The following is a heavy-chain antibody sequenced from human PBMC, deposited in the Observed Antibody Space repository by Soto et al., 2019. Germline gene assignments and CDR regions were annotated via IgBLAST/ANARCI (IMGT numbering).Heavy chain of an antibody. CDR2: MNPNGGNT. CDR3: ARTRGYSYGYSDY. Sequence: QVQVVQSGAEVKKPGASVKVSCKASGYTFTNYDINWVRQATGQGLEWMGWMNPNGGNTGYAQKFQDRVTMTRNTSISTAYMELSSLRSEDTAVYYCARTRGYSYGYSDYWGQGTLVTVSS. CDR1: GYTFTNYD. J-gene: IGHJ4*02. D-gene: IGHD5-18*01. V-gene: IGHV1-8*01.